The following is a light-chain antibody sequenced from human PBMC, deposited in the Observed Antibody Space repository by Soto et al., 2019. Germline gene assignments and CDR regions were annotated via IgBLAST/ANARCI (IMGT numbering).Light chain of an antibody. Sequence: DIQMTQSPSTLSASVGDRVTITCRASQSISSWLAWYQQKPGKAPKLLIYKPSTLESGVPSRFSGSTSGSDFTLTISSLPPDDFATYYCQQDNGYGCWTFGQGTKVEIK. V-gene: IGKV1-5*03. CDR3: QQDNGYGCWT. CDR2: KPS. J-gene: IGKJ1*01. CDR1: QSISSW.